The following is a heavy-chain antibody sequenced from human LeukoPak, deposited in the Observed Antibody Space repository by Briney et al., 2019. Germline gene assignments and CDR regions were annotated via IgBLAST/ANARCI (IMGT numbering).Heavy chain of an antibody. Sequence: ASVKVSCKVSGYTLTELSMHWVRQAPGKGLEWMGGFDPEDGETIYAQKLQGGVTMTEDTSTDTAYMELSSLRSEDTAVYYCATWPDSSGWYWGFDYWGQGTLVTVSS. CDR3: ATWPDSSGWYWGFDY. V-gene: IGHV1-24*01. CDR2: FDPEDGET. D-gene: IGHD6-19*01. J-gene: IGHJ4*02. CDR1: GYTLTELS.